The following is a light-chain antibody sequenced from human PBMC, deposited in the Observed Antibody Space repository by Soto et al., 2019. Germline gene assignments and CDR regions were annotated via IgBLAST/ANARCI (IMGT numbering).Light chain of an antibody. J-gene: IGKJ1*01. Sequence: DIQMTQSPSTLSASVGDRVTVTCRASQTIISWLSWFQQKPGKAPKLLIYKASTLESGVPSRFSGSESGTEFTLTINIFQPDDFETYYCQHYNSYSGALGQGTNVGIK. CDR2: KAS. CDR1: QTIISW. V-gene: IGKV1-5*03. CDR3: QHYNSYSGA.